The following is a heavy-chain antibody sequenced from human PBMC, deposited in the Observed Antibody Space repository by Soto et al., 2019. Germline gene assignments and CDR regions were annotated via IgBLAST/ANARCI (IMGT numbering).Heavy chain of an antibody. V-gene: IGHV5-51*01. CDR2: IYPGDSDT. Sequence: GESLKISCKGSGYSFTSYWIGWVRQMPGKGLEWMGIIYPGDSDTRYSPSFQGQVTISADKSISTAYLQWSSLKASDTAMYYCASSYFAQIAVAGTATVDAFDIWGQGTMVTVSS. D-gene: IGHD6-19*01. CDR1: GYSFTSYW. J-gene: IGHJ3*02. CDR3: ASSYFAQIAVAGTATVDAFDI.